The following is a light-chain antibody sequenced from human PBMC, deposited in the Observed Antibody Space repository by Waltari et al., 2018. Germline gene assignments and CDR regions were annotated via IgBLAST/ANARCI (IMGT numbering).Light chain of an antibody. CDR1: GSDIGGFNY. CDR2: GVS. Sequence: QSALTQPASVSGSPGQSIPISCSGTGSDIGGFNYVSWYQQRPGKAPKLLIYGVSQRPSGVSFRFSGSKSGNRASLTISGLQAEDDSDYYCCSYTTTTTWVFGGGTKLTVL. J-gene: IGLJ3*02. CDR3: CSYTTTTTWV. V-gene: IGLV2-14*03.